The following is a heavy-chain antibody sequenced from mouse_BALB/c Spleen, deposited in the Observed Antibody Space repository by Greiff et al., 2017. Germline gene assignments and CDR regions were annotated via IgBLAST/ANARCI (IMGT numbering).Heavy chain of an antibody. V-gene: IGHV1S137*01. J-gene: IGHJ4*01. D-gene: IGHD5-2*01. Sequence: VQLQQSGAELVRPGVSVKISCKGSGYTFTDYAMHWVKQSHAKSLEWIGVISTYYGDASYNQKFKGKATMTVDKSSSTAYMELARLTSEDSAIYYCAREGIAMDYWGQGTSVTVSS. CDR1: GYTFTDYA. CDR3: AREGIAMDY. CDR2: ISTYYGDA.